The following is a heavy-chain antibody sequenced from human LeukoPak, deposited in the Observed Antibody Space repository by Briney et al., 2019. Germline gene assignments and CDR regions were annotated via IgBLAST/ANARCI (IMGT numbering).Heavy chain of an antibody. CDR2: IYYTGDT. V-gene: IGHV4-30-4*01. CDR1: GGSISSDDYY. Sequence: SQTLSLTCTVSGGSISSDDYYWSWTRQAPGKGLEYIGYIYYTGDTHYNPSLKSRVTISLDTSKNQFSLRLNSVTAADTAVYYCARDFADTHTVTADVYYMDVWGKGTTVTVSS. J-gene: IGHJ6*03. D-gene: IGHD5-18*01. CDR3: ARDFADTHTVTADVYYMDV.